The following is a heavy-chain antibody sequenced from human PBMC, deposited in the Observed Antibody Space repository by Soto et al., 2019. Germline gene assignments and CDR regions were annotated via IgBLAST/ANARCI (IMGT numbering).Heavy chain of an antibody. CDR3: AKASRGRPGYYYYYGMDV. V-gene: IGHV3-23*01. J-gene: IGHJ6*02. D-gene: IGHD3-10*01. CDR2: ISGSGGST. Sequence: EVQLLESGGGLVQPGGSLRLSCAASGFTFSSYAMSWVRQAPGKGLEWVSAISGSGGSTYYADSVKGRFTISRDNSKNMLYLQMNSLRAEDTAVYYCAKASRGRPGYYYYYGMDVWGQGTTVTVSS. CDR1: GFTFSSYA.